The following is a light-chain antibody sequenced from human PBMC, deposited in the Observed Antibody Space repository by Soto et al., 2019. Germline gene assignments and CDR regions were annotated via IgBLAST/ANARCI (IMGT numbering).Light chain of an antibody. CDR1: SSDVGSYNL. J-gene: IGLJ3*02. CDR2: EVS. V-gene: IGLV2-23*02. Sequence: QSALTQPASVSGSPGQSITISCTGTSSDVGSYNLVSWYQQHPGKAPKLMIYEVSKRPSGVSNRFSGSKSGNTASLTISGIQAEDEADYFGCSYAGSSTWVFGGGTKLTVL. CDR3: CSYAGSSTWV.